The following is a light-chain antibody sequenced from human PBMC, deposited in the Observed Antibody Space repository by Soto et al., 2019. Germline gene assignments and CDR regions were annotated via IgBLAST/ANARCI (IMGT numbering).Light chain of an antibody. J-gene: IGLJ1*01. CDR2: DVV. V-gene: IGLV2-14*03. CDR3: SSYSSTMTNV. Sequence: QSVLTQPASVSGSPGQSITISCTGTSSDVGGFNSVSWYQLRPGTAPKLILYDVVDRPSGVSYRFSGSKSGNTASLTISGLQAADEADYFCSSYSSTMTNVFGSGTMVTVL. CDR1: SSDVGGFNS.